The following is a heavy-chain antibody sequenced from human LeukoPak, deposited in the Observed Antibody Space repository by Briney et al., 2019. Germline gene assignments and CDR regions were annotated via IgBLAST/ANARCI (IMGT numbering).Heavy chain of an antibody. CDR1: GFTFSGYA. CDR2: ISGSGGST. CDR3: AKGLRRAVAGLDY. V-gene: IGHV3-23*01. J-gene: IGHJ4*02. Sequence: GGSLRLSCAASGFTFSGYALSWVRQAPGKGLEWVSAISGSGGSTYYAASVKRRFTISRDNSKNTLYLQRSSLRAEDTAVYYCAKGLRRAVAGLDYWGQGTLVTVSS. D-gene: IGHD6-19*01.